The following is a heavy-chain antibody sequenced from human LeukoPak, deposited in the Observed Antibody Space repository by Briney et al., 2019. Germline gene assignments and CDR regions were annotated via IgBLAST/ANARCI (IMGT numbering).Heavy chain of an antibody. CDR3: ARPGGEYWNYYYYGMDV. J-gene: IGHJ6*02. Sequence: GGSLRLSCAASGFTFSSYAMHWVRQAPGKGLEWVAVISYDGSNKYYADSVKGRFTISRDNSKNTLYLQMNSLRAEDTAVYYCARPGGEYWNYYYYGMDVWGQGTTVTVSS. CDR1: GFTFSSYA. D-gene: IGHD1-1*01. CDR2: ISYDGSNK. V-gene: IGHV3-30-3*01.